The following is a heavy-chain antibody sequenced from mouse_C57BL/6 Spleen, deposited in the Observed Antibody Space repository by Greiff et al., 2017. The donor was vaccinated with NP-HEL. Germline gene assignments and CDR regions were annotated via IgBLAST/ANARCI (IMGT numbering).Heavy chain of an antibody. V-gene: IGHV5-17*01. CDR1: GFTFSDYG. CDR3: ATAQASYYYAMDY. D-gene: IGHD3-2*02. J-gene: IGHJ4*01. CDR2: ISSGSSTI. Sequence: EVKLMESGGGLVKPGGSLKLSCAASGFTFSDYGMHWVRQAPEKGLEWVAYISSGSSTIYYADTVKGRFTISRDNAKNTLFLQMTSLRSEDTAMYYCATAQASYYYAMDYWGQGTSVTVSS.